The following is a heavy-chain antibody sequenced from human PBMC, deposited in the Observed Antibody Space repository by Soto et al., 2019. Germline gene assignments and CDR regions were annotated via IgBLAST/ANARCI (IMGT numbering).Heavy chain of an antibody. V-gene: IGHV5-51*01. CDR1: GYDFNTNW. J-gene: IGHJ4*02. CDR2: MYPGDSDT. D-gene: IGHD3-3*01. Sequence: GASLKISCRGSGYDFNTNWFGRVRQLPGRGLEWVGIMYPGDSDTRYNPSLQGHVTLSVDVTVSTAFLQWRSLETSDTGMYFCARLPRDCNKTSCYYADHWGQGTQVTVSS. CDR3: ARLPRDCNKTSCYYADH.